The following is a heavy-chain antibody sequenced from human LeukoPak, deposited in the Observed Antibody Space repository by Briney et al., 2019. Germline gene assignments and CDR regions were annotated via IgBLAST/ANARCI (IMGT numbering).Heavy chain of an antibody. CDR3: AKGITGTTNAFDI. D-gene: IGHD1-7*01. J-gene: IGHJ3*02. CDR1: GFTFSSYA. V-gene: IGHV3-23*01. CDR2: ISGSGGST. Sequence: GGSLRLSCAASGFTFSSYAMSWVRQAPGKGLEGVSAISGSGGSTYYADSVKGRFTISRDNSKNTLYLQMNSLRAEDTAVYYCAKGITGTTNAFDIWGQGTMVTVSS.